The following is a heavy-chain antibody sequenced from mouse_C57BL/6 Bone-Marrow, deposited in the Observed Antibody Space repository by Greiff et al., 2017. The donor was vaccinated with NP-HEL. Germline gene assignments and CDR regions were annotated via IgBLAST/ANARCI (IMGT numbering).Heavy chain of an antibody. CDR2: ISYDGSN. CDR3: ARGSYSNYDGYAMDY. CDR1: GYSITSGYY. V-gene: IGHV3-6*01. Sequence: EVQLQESGPGLVKPSQSLSLTCSVTGYSITSGYYWNWIRQFPGNKLEWMGYISYDGSNNYNPSLKNRISITRDTSKNQFFLKLNSVTTEDTATYYCARGSYSNYDGYAMDYWGQGTSVTVSS. D-gene: IGHD2-5*01. J-gene: IGHJ4*01.